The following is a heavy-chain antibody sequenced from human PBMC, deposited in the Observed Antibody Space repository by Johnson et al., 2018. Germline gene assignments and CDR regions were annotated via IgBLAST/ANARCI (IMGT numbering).Heavy chain of an antibody. CDR2: NHYSGNT. J-gene: IGHJ3*02. Sequence: QVQLQESGPGLVKXSETLSLTCIVSGGSISSSNYYWGWVRQPPGKGLEWIGSNHYSGNTYYKPSLESRVTISVDTSKNTVYLQMNSLRPEDTAVYYCTKDLAHYGAFDIWGQGTMVTISS. V-gene: IGHV4-39*07. D-gene: IGHD3-16*01. CDR1: GGSISSSNYY. CDR3: TKDLAHYGAFDI.